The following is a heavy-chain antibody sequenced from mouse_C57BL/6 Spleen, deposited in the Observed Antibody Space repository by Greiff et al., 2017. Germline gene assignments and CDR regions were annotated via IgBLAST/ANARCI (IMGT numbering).Heavy chain of an antibody. CDR1: GCTFTSYW. CDR3: ARRTDYYGSTYFDY. Sequence: QVQLQQPGAELVRPGSSVKLSCKASGCTFTSYWMHWVKQRPIQGLEWIGNIDPSDSETHYNQKFKDKATLTVDKSSSTAYMQLSSLTSEDSAVYYCARRTDYYGSTYFDYWGQGTTLTVSS. J-gene: IGHJ2*01. V-gene: IGHV1-52*01. D-gene: IGHD1-1*01. CDR2: IDPSDSET.